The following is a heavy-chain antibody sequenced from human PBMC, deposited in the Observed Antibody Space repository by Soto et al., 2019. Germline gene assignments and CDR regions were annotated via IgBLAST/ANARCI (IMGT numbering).Heavy chain of an antibody. Sequence: LGGSLRLSCAASGFTFTSYGMHWVRQAPGKGLEWVALILHDGSNTYHADSVEGRSTISRDNSKNTLYLQMNSLRAEDTAVYYYAKSRHGSSFYFYTGREVWGRGSTFPVCS. D-gene: IGHD2-2*01. CDR2: ILHDGSNT. J-gene: IGHJ6*01. V-gene: IGHV3-30*18. CDR3: AKSRHGSSFYFYTGREV. CDR1: GFTFTSYG.